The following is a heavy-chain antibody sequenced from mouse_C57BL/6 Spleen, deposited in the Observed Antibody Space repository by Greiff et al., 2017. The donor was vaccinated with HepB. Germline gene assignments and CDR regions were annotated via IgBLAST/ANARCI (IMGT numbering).Heavy chain of an antibody. CDR3: ASLLAWFAY. CDR1: GYAFSSSW. D-gene: IGHD2-10*02. CDR2: IYPGDGDT. V-gene: IGHV1-82*01. J-gene: IGHJ3*01. Sequence: QAQLKQSGPELVKPGASVKISCKASGYAFSSSWMNWVKQRPGKGLEWIGRIYPGDGDTNYNGKFKGKATLTADKSSSTAYMQLSSLTSEDSAVYFCASLLAWFAYWGQGTLVTVSA.